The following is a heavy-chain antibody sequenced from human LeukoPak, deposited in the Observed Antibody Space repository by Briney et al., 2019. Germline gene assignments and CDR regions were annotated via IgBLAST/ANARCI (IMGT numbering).Heavy chain of an antibody. J-gene: IGHJ4*02. CDR3: VIHGDY. V-gene: IGHV4-34*01. D-gene: IGHD5-18*01. CDR1: GGSFSGYY. CDR2: INHSGST. Sequence: PPETLSLTCAVYGGSFSGYYWSWIRQPPGKGLEWIGEINHSGSTNYNPSLKSRVTISVDTSKNQFSLKLSSVTAADTAVQPRVIHGDYWGQGTLVTVSS.